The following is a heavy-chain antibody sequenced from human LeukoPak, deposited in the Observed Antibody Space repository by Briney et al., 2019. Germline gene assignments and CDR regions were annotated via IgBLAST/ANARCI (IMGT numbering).Heavy chain of an antibody. D-gene: IGHD3-9*01. J-gene: IGHJ4*02. CDR2: INPSGGST. V-gene: IGHV1-46*01. CDR3: ARDSYAPDYDILTGYYPNYFDY. Sequence: GASVKVSCKASGYTFTGYYMHWVRQAPGQGLEWMGIINPSGGSTSYAQKFQGRVTMTRDTSTSTVYMELSSLRSEDTAVYYCARDSYAPDYDILTGYYPNYFDYWGQGTLVTVS. CDR1: GYTFTGYY.